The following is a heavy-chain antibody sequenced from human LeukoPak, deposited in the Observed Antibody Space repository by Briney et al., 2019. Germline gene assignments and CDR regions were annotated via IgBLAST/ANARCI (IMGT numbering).Heavy chain of an antibody. J-gene: IGHJ4*02. CDR2: IYYSGST. CDR1: GGSISSYY. V-gene: IGHV4-59*01. D-gene: IGHD6-19*01. CDR3: ARDREGSGWPTGFDY. Sequence: SETLSLTCTVSGGSISSYYWSWIRQPPGKGLEWIGYIYYSGSTNYNPSLKSRVTISVDTSKNQFSLKLSSVTAADTAVYYCARDREGSGWPTGFDYWGQGTLVTVSS.